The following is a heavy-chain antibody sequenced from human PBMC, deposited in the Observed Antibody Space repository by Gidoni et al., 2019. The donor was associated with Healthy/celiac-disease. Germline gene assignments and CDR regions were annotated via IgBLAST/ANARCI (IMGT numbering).Heavy chain of an antibody. CDR3: AKPEVATKLNWYFDL. CDR1: GFTFSSYA. D-gene: IGHD5-12*01. J-gene: IGHJ2*01. V-gene: IGHV3-23*01. Sequence: EVQLLESGGGLVQPGGSLRLSCAASGFTFSSYAMSWVRQAPGKGLVWVSSISGSGGSTYYADSVKGRFTISRDNSKNTLYLQMNSLRAEDTAVYYCAKPEVATKLNWYFDLWGRGTLVTVSS. CDR2: ISGSGGST.